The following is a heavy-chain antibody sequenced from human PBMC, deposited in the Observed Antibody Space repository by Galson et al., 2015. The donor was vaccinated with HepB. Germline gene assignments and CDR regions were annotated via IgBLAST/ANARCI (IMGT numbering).Heavy chain of an antibody. CDR3: ARLGYYCSGGSCYSDYYYGMDV. CDR1: GYSFTSYW. Sequence: QSGAEVKKPGESLKISCKGSGYSFTSYWIGWVRQMPGKGLEWMGIIYPGDSDTRYSPSFQGQVTISADKSISTAYLQWSSLKASDTAMYYCARLGYYCSGGSCYSDYYYGMDVWGQGTTVTVSS. CDR2: IYPGDSDT. D-gene: IGHD2-15*01. V-gene: IGHV5-51*01. J-gene: IGHJ6*02.